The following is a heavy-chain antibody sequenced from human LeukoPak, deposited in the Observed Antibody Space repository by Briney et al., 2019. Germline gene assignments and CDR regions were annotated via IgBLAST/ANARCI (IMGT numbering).Heavy chain of an antibody. CDR2: IYHSGST. V-gene: IGHV4-39*07. D-gene: IGHD3-10*01. J-gene: IGHJ4*02. Sequence: SETLSLTCTVSGGSISSSSYYWGWIRQPPGKGLEWLGSIYHSGSTNYNPSHKSRVTISVDKSKIQFSLKLSTVTAGDAAVYLCARDSPHYYGSGCYYNKRLFDYWGQGTLVTVSS. CDR3: ARDSPHYYGSGCYYNKRLFDY. CDR1: GGSISSSSYY.